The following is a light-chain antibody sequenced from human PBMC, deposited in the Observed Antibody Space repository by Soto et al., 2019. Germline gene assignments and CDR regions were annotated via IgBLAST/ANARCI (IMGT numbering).Light chain of an antibody. V-gene: IGLV2-14*01. CDR1: SSDVGAYYS. Sequence: QSVLTQPASVSGSPGQSITISCTGTSSDVGAYYSVSWYQHHPGKAPKLIIYGVTNRPSGVSNRFSGSKSGNTASLTISGLQAEDEADYHCSSYTSGRSHYVFGNGTKVTVL. J-gene: IGLJ1*01. CDR3: SSYTSGRSHYV. CDR2: GVT.